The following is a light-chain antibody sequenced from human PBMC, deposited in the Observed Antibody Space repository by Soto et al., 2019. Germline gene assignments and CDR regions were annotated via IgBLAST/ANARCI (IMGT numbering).Light chain of an antibody. J-gene: IGKJ4*01. V-gene: IGKV1-12*01. Sequence: DIQMTQSPSSVSASVGDTVTITCRASQGVGVWLGWYQQKPGRAPHLLIYGASGLQVGVPSRFSGSVSGADFTLTISNLQPEDFATYYCQQASSHPLTFGGGTKVEIK. CDR2: GAS. CDR3: QQASSHPLT. CDR1: QGVGVW.